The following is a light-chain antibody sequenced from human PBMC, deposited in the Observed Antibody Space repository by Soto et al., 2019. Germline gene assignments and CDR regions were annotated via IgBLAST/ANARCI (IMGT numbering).Light chain of an antibody. Sequence: QSALTQPASVSGSPGQSVTISCTGSSGDFGGHNFVSWYQHHPGKAPKLIISDVSDRPSGISNRFSGSKSGNTASLTISGLQTEDEADYYCSSYSSTDILEVFGTGTKVTVL. J-gene: IGLJ1*01. CDR1: SGDFGGHNF. CDR3: SSYSSTDILEV. V-gene: IGLV2-14*03. CDR2: DVS.